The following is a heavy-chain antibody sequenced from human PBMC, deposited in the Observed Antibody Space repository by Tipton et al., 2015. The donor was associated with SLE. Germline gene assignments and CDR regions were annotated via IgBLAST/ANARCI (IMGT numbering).Heavy chain of an antibody. CDR1: GGSITNDY. Sequence: GLVKPSETLSLTCSVSGGSITNDYWNWIRQPPGKGLEWIGYVYNSGSTRYNPSLKSRVTISLDPSKNQFSLKVSSVTAADTAVYYCARGGGLVAFDIWGQGTMVTVSS. D-gene: IGHD6-6*01. J-gene: IGHJ3*02. V-gene: IGHV4-59*12. CDR3: ARGGGLVAFDI. CDR2: VYNSGST.